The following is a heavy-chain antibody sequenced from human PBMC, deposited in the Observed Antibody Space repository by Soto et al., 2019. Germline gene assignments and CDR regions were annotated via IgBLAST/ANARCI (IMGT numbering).Heavy chain of an antibody. J-gene: IGHJ6*02. D-gene: IGHD2-2*01. V-gene: IGHV1-69*13. CDR3: AREAKKDIVVVPAARVQYGMDV. Sequence: ASVKVSCKASGGTFSSYAISWVRQAPGQGLEWMGGIIPIFGTANYAQKFQGRVTITADESTSTAYMELSSLRSEDTAVYYCAREAKKDIVVVPAARVQYGMDVWGQGTTVTVSS. CDR2: IIPIFGTA. CDR1: GGTFSSYA.